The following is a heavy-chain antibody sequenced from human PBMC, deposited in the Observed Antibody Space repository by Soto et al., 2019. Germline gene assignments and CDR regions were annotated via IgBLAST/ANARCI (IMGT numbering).Heavy chain of an antibody. D-gene: IGHD3-16*01. Sequence: QVQVVESGGGVVQPGRSLRLSCAASGFMFSDYGMYWVRQAPAKGLEWLAVISNDGSYKYYLDSVKGRFSISRDNSKNTLYLQMNSLTPDDTAVYYCTRVGSGGGGDHWVQGTLVTVSS. J-gene: IGHJ4*02. CDR2: ISNDGSYK. CDR3: TRVGSGGGGDH. V-gene: IGHV3-30*03. CDR1: GFMFSDYG.